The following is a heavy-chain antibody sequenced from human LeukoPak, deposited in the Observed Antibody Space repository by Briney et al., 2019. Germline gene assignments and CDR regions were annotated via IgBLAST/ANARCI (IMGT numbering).Heavy chain of an antibody. CDR1: GYTFTGYY. D-gene: IGHD6-13*01. CDR3: TKTGGSSWYDY. Sequence: ASVKVSCKASGYTFTGYYMHWVRQAPGQGLEWMGIINPSGGSTSYAQKFQGRVTMTRDTSTSTVYMELSSLRSEDTAVYYCTKTGGSSWYDYWGQGTLVTVSS. CDR2: INPSGGST. V-gene: IGHV1-46*03. J-gene: IGHJ4*02.